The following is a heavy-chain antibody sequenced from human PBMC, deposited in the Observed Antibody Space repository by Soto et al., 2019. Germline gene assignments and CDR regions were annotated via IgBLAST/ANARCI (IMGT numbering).Heavy chain of an antibody. J-gene: IGHJ5*02. D-gene: IGHD4-17*01. CDR1: GGSISSYY. Sequence: QVQLQESGPGLVKPSETLSLTCTVTGGSISSYYWSLIRQPPGKGLEWIGYIYYSGSTNYNPSLKSRVTISVDTSKNQFSLKLSSVTAADTAVYYCARDLGYGDYTYNWFDPWGQGTLVTVSS. CDR3: ARDLGYGDYTYNWFDP. CDR2: IYYSGST. V-gene: IGHV4-59*01.